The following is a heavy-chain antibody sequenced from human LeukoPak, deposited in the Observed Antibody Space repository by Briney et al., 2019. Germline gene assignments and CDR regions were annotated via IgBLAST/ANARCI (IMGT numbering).Heavy chain of an antibody. D-gene: IGHD5-12*01. V-gene: IGHV3-7*01. CDR1: GFTFNSYW. CDR2: IKHDGSEK. Sequence: GGSLRLSCADSGFTFNSYWMGWVRQTPGKGLEWVAHIKHDGSEKYYVDSVEGRFTISRDNAKNSLFLQMNSLRAEDTAVYYCARDSGHTGYDLLDYWGQGTLVTVSS. J-gene: IGHJ4*02. CDR3: ARDSGHTGYDLLDY.